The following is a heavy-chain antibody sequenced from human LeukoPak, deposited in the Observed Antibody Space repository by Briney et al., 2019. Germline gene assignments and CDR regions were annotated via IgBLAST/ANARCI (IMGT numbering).Heavy chain of an antibody. J-gene: IGHJ3*02. CDR3: ARDLSAVGAFDI. V-gene: IGHV4-31*11. Sequence: SQTLSLTCAVSGGSISGGPYSWSWIRQHPGKGLEWIGYIYYSGSTYYNPSLKSRVTISVDTSKNQFSLKLSSVTAADTAVYYCARDLSAVGAFDIWGQGTMVTVSS. CDR1: GGSISGGPYS. D-gene: IGHD4-23*01. CDR2: IYYSGST.